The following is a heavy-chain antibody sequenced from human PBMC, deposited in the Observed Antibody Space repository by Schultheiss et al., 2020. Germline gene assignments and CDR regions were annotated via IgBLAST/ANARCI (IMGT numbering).Heavy chain of an antibody. V-gene: IGHV3-66*01. CDR3: VRVPYSSGWFRFDY. CDR2: IGGADMGA. J-gene: IGHJ4*02. CDR1: GFTFSDYY. D-gene: IGHD6-19*01. Sequence: GGSLRLSCAASGFTFSDYYMSWIRQAPGKGLEWVSNIGGADMGAYYADSVKGRFTISRDNSKNTLYLQMSSLRAEDTAVYYCVRVPYSSGWFRFDYWGQGTLVTVSS.